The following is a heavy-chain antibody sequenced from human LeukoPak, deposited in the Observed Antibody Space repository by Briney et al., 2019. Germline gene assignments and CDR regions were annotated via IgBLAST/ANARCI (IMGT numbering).Heavy chain of an antibody. CDR1: GGSISSGSYY. V-gene: IGHV4-61*02. CDR2: IYTSGST. Sequence: SETLSLTCTVSGGSISSGSYYWSWIRQPAGKGLEWIGRIYTSGSTYYNPSLKSRVTISVDTSKNQFSLKLSSVTAADTAVYYCARDVRSGKARWGQGTLVTVSS. CDR3: ARDVRSGKAR. D-gene: IGHD2/OR15-2a*01. J-gene: IGHJ4*02.